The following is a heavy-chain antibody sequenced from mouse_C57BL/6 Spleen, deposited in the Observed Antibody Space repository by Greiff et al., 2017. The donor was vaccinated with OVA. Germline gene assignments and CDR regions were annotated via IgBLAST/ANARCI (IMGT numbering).Heavy chain of an antibody. CDR2: IYPGDGDT. CDR1: GYAFSSYW. J-gene: IGHJ4*01. Sequence: QVQLQEPGAELVKPGASVKISCKASGYAFSSYWMNWVKQRPGKGLEWIGQIYPGDGDTNYNGKFKGKATLTADKSSSTAYMQLSSLTSEDSAVYFCARKEAPRGGAMDYWGQGTSVTVSS. CDR3: ARKEAPRGGAMDY. V-gene: IGHV1-80*01.